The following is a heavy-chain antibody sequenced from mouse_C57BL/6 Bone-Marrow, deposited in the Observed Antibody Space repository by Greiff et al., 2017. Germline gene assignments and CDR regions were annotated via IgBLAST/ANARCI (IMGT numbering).Heavy chain of an antibody. D-gene: IGHD2-1*01. V-gene: IGHV1-62-2*01. CDR2: FYPGSGSI. J-gene: IGHJ4*01. Sequence: QVQLQQPGAELVKPGASVKVSCKASGYTFTSYWMHWVKQRPGQGLEWIGWFYPGSGSIKYNEKFKDKATLTADKSSSTVYMELSRLTSEDSAVYFCARHAGNCYAMDYWGQGTSVTVSS. CDR1: GYTFTSYW. CDR3: ARHAGNCYAMDY.